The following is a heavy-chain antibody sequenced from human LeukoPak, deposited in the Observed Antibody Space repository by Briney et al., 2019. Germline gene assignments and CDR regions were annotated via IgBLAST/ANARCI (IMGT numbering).Heavy chain of an antibody. CDR1: GFTFSSYS. V-gene: IGHV3-48*04. D-gene: IGHD3-10*02. CDR2: ISSSGSTI. CDR3: AELGITMIGGV. Sequence: GSLRLSCAASGFTFSSYSMNWVRQAPGKGLEWVSYISSSGSTIYYADSVKGRFTISRDNAKNSLYLQMNSLRAEDTAVYYCAELGITMIGGVWGKGTTVTVSS. J-gene: IGHJ6*04.